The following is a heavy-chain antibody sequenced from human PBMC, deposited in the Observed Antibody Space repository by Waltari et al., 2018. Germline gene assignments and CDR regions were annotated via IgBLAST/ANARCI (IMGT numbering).Heavy chain of an antibody. CDR3: ASERGYSYGWVNY. CDR1: GFTFSSYA. V-gene: IGHV3-23*04. D-gene: IGHD5-18*01. Sequence: EVQLVESGGGLVQPGGSLRLSCAASGFTFSSYAMSWVRQAPGKGLEWFSAISGSGGSTYYADSVKCRFTISRDNSKNSLYLQMNSLRSEDTALYYCASERGYSYGWVNYWCQGTLVTVSS. J-gene: IGHJ4*02. CDR2: ISGSGGST.